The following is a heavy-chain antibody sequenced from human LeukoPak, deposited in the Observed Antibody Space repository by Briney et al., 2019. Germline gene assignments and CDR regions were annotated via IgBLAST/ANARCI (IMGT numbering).Heavy chain of an antibody. CDR3: AREGCDYYDSSGYCNWFDP. V-gene: IGHV1-46*01. J-gene: IGHJ5*02. D-gene: IGHD3-22*01. CDR1: GYTFTSYY. CDR2: INPSGGST. Sequence: ASVKVSCKASGYTFTSYYMHWVRQAPGQGLEWMGIINPSGGSTSYAQKFQGRVTMTRDTSTSTVYMELSSLRSEDTAVYYCAREGCDYYDSSGYCNWFDPWGQGTLVTVSS.